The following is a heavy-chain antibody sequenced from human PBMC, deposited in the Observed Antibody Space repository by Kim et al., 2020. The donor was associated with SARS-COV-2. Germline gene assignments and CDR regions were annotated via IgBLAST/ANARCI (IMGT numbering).Heavy chain of an antibody. J-gene: IGHJ4*02. CDR2: ISYSEST. V-gene: IGHV4-31*03. CDR3: ARSPHFDFWVNY. D-gene: IGHD3-3*01. Sequence: SETLSLTCTVSGVSISDSGYYWSWIRQYPEKGLEWVGYISYSESTYYNPSLKSRVTISADTSKNQFSLNLTSVTDADTAVYYCARSPHFDFWVNYWGQVT. CDR1: GVSISDSGYY.